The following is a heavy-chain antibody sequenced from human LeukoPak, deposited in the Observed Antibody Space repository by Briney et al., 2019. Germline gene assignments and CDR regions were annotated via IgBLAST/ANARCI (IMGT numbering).Heavy chain of an antibody. CDR2: ISSSSSYI. J-gene: IGHJ4*02. CDR3: ASVDYYGSGNYYNDVDY. CDR1: GFTFSSYS. Sequence: PGGSLRLSCAASGFTFSSYSMNWVRQAPGKGLEWVSSISSSSSYIYYADSVKGRFTISRSNAKNSLYLQMNSLRAEDTALYYCASVDYYGSGNYYNDVDYWGQGTLVTVSS. D-gene: IGHD3-10*01. V-gene: IGHV3-21*01.